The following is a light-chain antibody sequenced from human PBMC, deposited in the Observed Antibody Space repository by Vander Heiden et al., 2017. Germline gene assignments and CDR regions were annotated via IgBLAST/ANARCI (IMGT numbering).Light chain of an antibody. V-gene: IGLV1-47*02. CDR3: AAWDDSLSGRV. Sequence: QSVLPQPPSASGTPGQRVTISCSGSSSNIGINYVFWYQQLPGTAPKLLIYDNTHRPSGVPERFSCSKSGTSASLAISGLRSDDEADYYCAAWDDSLSGRVFGGGTKFTVL. J-gene: IGLJ3*02. CDR2: DNT. CDR1: SSNIGINY.